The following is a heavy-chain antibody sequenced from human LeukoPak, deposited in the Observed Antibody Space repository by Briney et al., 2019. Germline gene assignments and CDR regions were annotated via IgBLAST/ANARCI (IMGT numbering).Heavy chain of an antibody. V-gene: IGHV1-18*01. D-gene: IGHD6-13*01. J-gene: IGHJ4*02. CDR3: ARDWYSSSWYLSGY. CDR2: ISAYNGNT. Sequence: ASVNVSCKASGYTFTSYGISWVRQAPGQGLEWMGWISAYNGNTNYAQKLQGRVTMTTDTSTSTAYMELRSLRSDDTAVYYCARDWYSSSWYLSGYWGQGTLVTVSS. CDR1: GYTFTSYG.